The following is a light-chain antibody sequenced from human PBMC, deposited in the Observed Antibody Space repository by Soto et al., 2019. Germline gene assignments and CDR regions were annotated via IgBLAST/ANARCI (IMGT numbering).Light chain of an antibody. V-gene: IGKV3-20*01. CDR2: AAS. CDR3: QQYGNSVYT. Sequence: EIVLTQSPDTLSLSPGERATLSCRASQSVSSSYLAWYQQKPGQTPRLLIYAASSRATGIPDRFSGSGSGTDFTLTISRLEPEDFAVYYCQQYGNSVYTFGQGTKLEIK. CDR1: QSVSSSY. J-gene: IGKJ2*01.